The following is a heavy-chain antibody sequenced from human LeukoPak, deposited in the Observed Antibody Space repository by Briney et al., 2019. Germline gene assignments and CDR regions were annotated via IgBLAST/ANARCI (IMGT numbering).Heavy chain of an antibody. D-gene: IGHD4-17*01. CDR2: INWNGGST. J-gene: IGHJ4*02. Sequence: PGGSLRLSCAASGFTFDDYGMSWVRQAPGKGLEWVSGINWNGGSTGYADSVKGRFTISRANAKNSLYLQMNRLRAEDTAVYYCAREHYGDYSLDYWGQGTLVTVSS. V-gene: IGHV3-20*04. CDR3: AREHYGDYSLDY. CDR1: GFTFDDYG.